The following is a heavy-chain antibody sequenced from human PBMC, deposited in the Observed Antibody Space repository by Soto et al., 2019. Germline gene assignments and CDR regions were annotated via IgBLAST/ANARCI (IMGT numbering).Heavy chain of an antibody. CDR2: ISGSGGST. CDR3: ARGPEGINWYTHPIDY. D-gene: IGHD6-13*01. Sequence: EVQLLESGGGLVQPGGSLRLSCAASGFTFSSYAMSWVRQAPGKGLEWVSAISGSGGSTYYADSVKGRFTISRDNAKNMLYLQMNSLRVEDTAVYYCARGPEGINWYTHPIDYWGQGTLVTVSS. J-gene: IGHJ4*02. V-gene: IGHV3-23*01. CDR1: GFTFSSYA.